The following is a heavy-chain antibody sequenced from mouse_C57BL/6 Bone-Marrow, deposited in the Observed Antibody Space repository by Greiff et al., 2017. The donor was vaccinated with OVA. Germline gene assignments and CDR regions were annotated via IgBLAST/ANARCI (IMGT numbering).Heavy chain of an antibody. D-gene: IGHD1-1*01. V-gene: IGHV1-39*01. CDR1: GYSFTDYN. CDR3: ARPYYYPPWYFDV. Sequence: EVQLQHSGPELVKPGASVKISCKASGYSFTDYNMNWVKQSNGKSLEWLGVINPNYGTTSYNQKFKGKATLTVDQSSSTAYMQLNSLTSEDSAVYYCARPYYYPPWYFDVWGTGTTVTVSS. J-gene: IGHJ1*03. CDR2: INPNYGTT.